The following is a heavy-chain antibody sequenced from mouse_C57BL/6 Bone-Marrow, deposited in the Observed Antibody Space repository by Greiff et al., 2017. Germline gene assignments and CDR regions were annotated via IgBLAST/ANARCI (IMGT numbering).Heavy chain of an antibody. J-gene: IGHJ3*01. CDR1: GYSFTSYY. V-gene: IGHV1-66*01. CDR2: IYPGSGNT. CDR3: AREGGLRAWFAY. Sequence: VKLQESGPELVKPGASVKISCKASGYSFTSYYIHWVKQRPGQGLEWIGWIYPGSGNTKYNEKFKGKATLTADTSSSTAYMQLSSLTSEDSAVYYCAREGGLRAWFAYWGQGTLVTVSA. D-gene: IGHD2-4*01.